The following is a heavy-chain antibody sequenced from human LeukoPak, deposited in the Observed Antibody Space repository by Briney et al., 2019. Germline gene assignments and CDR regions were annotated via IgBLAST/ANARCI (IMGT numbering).Heavy chain of an antibody. V-gene: IGHV3-30*04. CDR1: GFTFSSYA. J-gene: IGHJ6*03. CDR2: ISFDGTNK. CDR3: ARGKYFYGPFPEDSEYYYYMDA. D-gene: IGHD3-10*01. Sequence: PGGSLRLSCAASGFTFSSYAMHWVRQAPGKGLEWVAVISFDGTNKYYADSGKGRFTFSRDNSKNTLYLQMNSLRAEDTAVYYCARGKYFYGPFPEDSEYYYYMDAWGKGTTVTVSS.